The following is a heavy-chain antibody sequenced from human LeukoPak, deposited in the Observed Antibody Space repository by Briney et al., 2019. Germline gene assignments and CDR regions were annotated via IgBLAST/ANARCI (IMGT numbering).Heavy chain of an antibody. V-gene: IGHV3-74*01. D-gene: IGHD3-22*01. CDR3: ALIGLDSSGYYYDCLDY. J-gene: IGHJ4*02. CDR2: IDSDGSST. Sequence: GGSLRLSCAASGFTFKNYWMHWVRQAPGKGLMWVSRIDSDGSSTNYADSVKGRFTISRDNAKNTLYLQMNSLRAEDTAVYYCALIGLDSSGYYYDCLDYWGQGTLVTVSS. CDR1: GFTFKNYW.